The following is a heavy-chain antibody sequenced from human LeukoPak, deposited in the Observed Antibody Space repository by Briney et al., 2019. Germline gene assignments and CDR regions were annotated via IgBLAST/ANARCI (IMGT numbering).Heavy chain of an antibody. D-gene: IGHD6-13*01. J-gene: IGHJ4*02. Sequence: SETLTLTCTASGGTISSHYWSWIRQPPGKGLEWIGYINYSGSTNYNPSLKSRVTISVDTSKNQFTLKLSSVTAADTAVYYCASTGYSSSWYYFDYWGQGTLVTVSS. V-gene: IGHV4-59*11. CDR3: ASTGYSSSWYYFDY. CDR2: INYSGST. CDR1: GGTISSHY.